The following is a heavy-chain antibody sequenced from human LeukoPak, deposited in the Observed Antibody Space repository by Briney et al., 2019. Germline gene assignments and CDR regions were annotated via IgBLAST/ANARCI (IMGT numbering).Heavy chain of an antibody. J-gene: IGHJ5*02. D-gene: IGHD2-15*01. CDR2: IYTSGST. V-gene: IGHV4-4*07. CDR3: ARDLSRYCSGGSCFNWFDP. CDR1: GGSISSYY. Sequence: SETLSLTCTVSGGSISSYYWSWIRQPAGKGLEWIGRIYTSGSTNYNPSLKSRVTMSVDTSKNQFSLKLSSVTAADTAVYYCARDLSRYCSGGSCFNWFDPWGQGTLVTVSS.